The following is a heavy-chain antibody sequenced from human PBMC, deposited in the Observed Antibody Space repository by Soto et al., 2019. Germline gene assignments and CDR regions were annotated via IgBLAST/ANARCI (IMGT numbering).Heavy chain of an antibody. V-gene: IGHV3-23*01. J-gene: IGHJ6*02. CDR1: GFTFSSYA. CDR3: AKDHGYCSGGTCYPYGMDV. Sequence: GGSLRLSCAASGFTFSSYAMSWVRQAPGKGLEWVSAISGSGGTTFYADSVKGRFTTSRDNSKKTLYLQMNSLRAEDTAVYYCAKDHGYCSGGTCYPYGMDVWGQGTTVTVSS. D-gene: IGHD2-15*01. CDR2: ISGSGGTT.